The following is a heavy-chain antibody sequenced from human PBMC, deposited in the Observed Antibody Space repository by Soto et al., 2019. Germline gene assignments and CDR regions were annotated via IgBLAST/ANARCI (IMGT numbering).Heavy chain of an antibody. CDR2: ISGSGGST. CDR3: AHRPDDSGYFDY. Sequence: GGSLRLSCAASGFTFSSYAMSWVRQAPGKGLEWVSAISGSGGSTYYADSVKSRLTITKDTSKNQVILTVTNTDPVDTATYYCAHRPDDSGYFDYWGQGALVTVSS. V-gene: IGHV3-23*01. CDR1: GFTFSSYA. D-gene: IGHD3-22*01. J-gene: IGHJ4*02.